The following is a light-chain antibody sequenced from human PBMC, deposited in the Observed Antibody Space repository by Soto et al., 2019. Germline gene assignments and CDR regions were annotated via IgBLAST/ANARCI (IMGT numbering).Light chain of an antibody. CDR1: QSISSSY. Sequence: EIVLTQSPGTLSLSPGERATLSCRASQSISSSYLAWYQQKPGQAPRLLIYCACSRATGIPDRFSGSGSGTDFTLTISRLEPEDFAVYYCQQYGSSPGTFGQGTKLEIK. CDR3: QQYGSSPGT. J-gene: IGKJ2*01. CDR2: CAC. V-gene: IGKV3-20*01.